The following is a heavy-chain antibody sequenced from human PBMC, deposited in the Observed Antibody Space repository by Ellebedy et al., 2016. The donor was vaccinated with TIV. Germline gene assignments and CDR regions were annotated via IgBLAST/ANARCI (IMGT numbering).Heavy chain of an antibody. J-gene: IGHJ4*02. Sequence: GESLKISCAASGFTFSSYSMNWVRQAPGKGLEWVSSISSSSSYIYYADSVKGRFTISRDNAKNSLYLQMNSLRAEETAVYYCARDEAIAVAGYWGQGTLVTVSS. D-gene: IGHD6-19*01. CDR1: GFTFSSYS. CDR2: ISSSSSYI. V-gene: IGHV3-21*01. CDR3: ARDEAIAVAGY.